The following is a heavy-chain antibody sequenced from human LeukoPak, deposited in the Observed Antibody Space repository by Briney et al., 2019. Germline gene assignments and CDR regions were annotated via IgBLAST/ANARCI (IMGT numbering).Heavy chain of an antibody. CDR1: GGSFSGYY. J-gene: IGHJ4*02. V-gene: IGHV4-34*01. CDR3: ARGFRRVDY. CDR2: INHSGST. Sequence: SETLSLTCAVYGGSFSGYYCSWIRQPPGKGLEWIGEINHSGSTNYNPSLKSRVTISVDTSKNQFSLKLSSVTAADTAVYYCARGFRRVDYWGQGTLVTVSS.